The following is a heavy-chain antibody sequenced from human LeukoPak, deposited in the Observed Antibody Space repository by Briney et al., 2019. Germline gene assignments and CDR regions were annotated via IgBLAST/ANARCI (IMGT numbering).Heavy chain of an antibody. CDR3: ARDGTGTTRPFFN. CDR2: ISSSSSYI. CDR1: GFTFSSYS. J-gene: IGHJ4*02. D-gene: IGHD1-7*01. Sequence: GGSLRLSCAASGFTFSSYSMNWVRQAPGKGLEWVSSISSSSSYIYYADSVKGRFTISRDNAKNSLYLQMNSLRAEDTAVYYCARDGTGTTRPFFNWGQGTLVTVSS. V-gene: IGHV3-21*01.